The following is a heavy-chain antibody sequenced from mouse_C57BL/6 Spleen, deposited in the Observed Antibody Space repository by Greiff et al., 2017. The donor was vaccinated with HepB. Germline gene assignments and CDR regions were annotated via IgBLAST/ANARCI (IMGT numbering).Heavy chain of an antibody. D-gene: IGHD2-3*01. J-gene: IGHJ2*01. Sequence: EVQLQQSGAELVRPGASVKLSCTASGFNIKDDYMHWVKQRPEQGLEWIGWIDPENGDTEYASKFQGKATITADTSSNTAYLQLSSLTSEDTAVYYCTTGGDGNYDAYWGQGTTLTVSS. CDR2: IDPENGDT. CDR1: GFNIKDDY. CDR3: TTGGDGNYDAY. V-gene: IGHV14-4*01.